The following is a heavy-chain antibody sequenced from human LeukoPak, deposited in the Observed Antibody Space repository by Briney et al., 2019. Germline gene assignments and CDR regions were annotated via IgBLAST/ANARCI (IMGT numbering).Heavy chain of an antibody. CDR3: ARDEKAVAGSYNWFDP. V-gene: IGHV1-18*04. CDR2: ISTYNGNT. J-gene: IGHJ5*02. D-gene: IGHD6-19*01. Sequence: ASVKVSCKTSGYTFTGYYMHWVRQAPGQGLEWMGWISTYNGNTNYAQKFQGRVTMTTDTSTSTAYMDLRSLRSDDTAVYYCARDEKAVAGSYNWFDPWGHGTLVTVSS. CDR1: GYTFTGYY.